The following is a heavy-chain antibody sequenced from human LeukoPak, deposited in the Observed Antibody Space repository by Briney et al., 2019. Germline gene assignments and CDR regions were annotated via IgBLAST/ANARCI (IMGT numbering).Heavy chain of an antibody. CDR2: IIPILSRS. Sequence: ASVKVSCKASGGTFSTYPINWVRQAPGQGLEWMGRIIPILSRSNYAQKFQGTVSITADEFTDTAYMELSSLKSEDTAVYYCATGSAYRDSFDVWGQGTMVTVSS. CDR1: GGTFSTYP. V-gene: IGHV1-69*11. CDR3: ATGSAYRDSFDV. D-gene: IGHD3-10*01. J-gene: IGHJ3*01.